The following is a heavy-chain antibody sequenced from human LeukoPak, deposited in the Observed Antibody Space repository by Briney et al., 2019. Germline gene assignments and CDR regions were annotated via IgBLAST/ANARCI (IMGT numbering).Heavy chain of an antibody. D-gene: IGHD1-26*01. CDR1: GFTFSSYS. V-gene: IGHV3-48*01. J-gene: IGHJ4*02. CDR3: ARDVSVGATDY. Sequence: GGSLRLSCAASGFTFSSYSMNWVRQAPGKGLEWVSYISSSSSTIYYADSVKGRFTISRDNAKNSLCLQMNSLRAEDTAVYYCARDVSVGATDYWGQGTLVTVSS. CDR2: ISSSSSTI.